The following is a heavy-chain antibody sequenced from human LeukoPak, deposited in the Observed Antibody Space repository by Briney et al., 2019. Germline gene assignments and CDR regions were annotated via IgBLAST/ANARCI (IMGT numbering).Heavy chain of an antibody. CDR2: ISGSGDST. D-gene: IGHD2-2*01. V-gene: IGHV3-23*01. CDR1: GFTFTTYA. J-gene: IGHJ5*02. CDR3: AKDGICSSSSCLLALFDN. Sequence: GGSLRLSCAASGFTFTTYAMSWVRQAPGKGLEWVSSISGSGDSTYYADSVKGRFIISRDNSKNTVHLQMNSLRAEDTAVYYCAKDGICSSSSCLLALFDNWGQGILVTVSS.